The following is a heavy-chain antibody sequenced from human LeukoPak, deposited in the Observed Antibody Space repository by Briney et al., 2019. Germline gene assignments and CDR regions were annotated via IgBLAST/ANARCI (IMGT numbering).Heavy chain of an antibody. V-gene: IGHV3-7*01. CDR2: IQKDGSKK. CDR1: GFTFSNYW. J-gene: IGHJ4*02. D-gene: IGHD3-22*01. Sequence: GGSLTLSCVASGFTFSNYWMSWVRQAPGKGLEWVANIQKDGSKKHYVASVEGRFTISRDNAENSLFPQLNSLRVGDTAVYYCVRLWDSSGFFGYWGQGALVTVSS. CDR3: VRLWDSSGFFGY.